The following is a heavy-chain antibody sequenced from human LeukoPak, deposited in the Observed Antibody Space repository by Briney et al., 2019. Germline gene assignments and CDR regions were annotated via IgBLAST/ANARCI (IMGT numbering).Heavy chain of an antibody. J-gene: IGHJ6*03. CDR1: GDTFTTYG. Sequence: ASVKVSCNLSGDTFTTYGINWVRQATGQGLEWMGWMNPKSGNTGYAPKFQGRLTLTRDISISTAYMELSSLRSEDTAVYFCARAITIFDYYYMDVWGKGTTVTVSS. D-gene: IGHD3-3*01. CDR2: MNPKSGNT. CDR3: ARAITIFDYYYMDV. V-gene: IGHV1-8*01.